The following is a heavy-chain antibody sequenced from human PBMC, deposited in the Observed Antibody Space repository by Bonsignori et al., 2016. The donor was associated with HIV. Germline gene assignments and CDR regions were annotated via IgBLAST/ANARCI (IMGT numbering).Heavy chain of an antibody. Sequence: EVSLVESGGDLVQPGGSLRLSCAGSGFTFGSYAMNWIRQAPGKGLEWISYISSSSETIYYADSVKGRFNISRDNAKNSLYLQMNSLRGEDTATYYCARGSASRDLWGQGTRRSPSPQ. CDR1: GFTFGSYA. CDR3: ARGSASRDL. CDR2: ISSSSETI. V-gene: IGHV3-48*01. J-gene: IGHJ5*02.